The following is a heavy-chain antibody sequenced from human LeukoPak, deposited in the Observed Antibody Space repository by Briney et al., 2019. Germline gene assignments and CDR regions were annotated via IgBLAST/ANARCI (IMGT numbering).Heavy chain of an antibody. J-gene: IGHJ4*02. V-gene: IGHV3-21*01. Sequence: GGSLRLSCAASGFTFSSYSMNWVRQAPGKGLEWVSSISSSSSYIYYADSVKGRFTISRDNAKNSLYLQMNSLRAEDTAVYCCATGTYYCSGGSCYLRYWGQGTLVTVSS. CDR1: GFTFSSYS. CDR3: ATGTYYCSGGSCYLRY. D-gene: IGHD2-15*01. CDR2: ISSSSSYI.